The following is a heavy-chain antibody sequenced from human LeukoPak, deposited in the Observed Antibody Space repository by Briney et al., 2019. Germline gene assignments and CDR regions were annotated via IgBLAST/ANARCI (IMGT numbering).Heavy chain of an antibody. CDR2: ISGSGDNT. V-gene: IGHV3-23*01. J-gene: IGHJ4*02. CDR1: GFTFSSYA. D-gene: IGHD3-22*01. Sequence: LPGGSLRLSCVASGFTFSSYAMSWVRQAPGKGLEWVSGISGSGDNTYYADSVKGRFTISRDNSKNTLYVQVNSLGTEDTAAYYCAKGSYYDSSGSFYFDYWGQGTLVTVSS. CDR3: AKGSYYDSSGSFYFDY.